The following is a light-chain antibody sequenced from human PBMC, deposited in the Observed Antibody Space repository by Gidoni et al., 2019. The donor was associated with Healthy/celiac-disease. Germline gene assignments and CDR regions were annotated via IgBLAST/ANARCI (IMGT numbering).Light chain of an antibody. J-gene: IGKJ4*01. CDR1: QSVSSS. CDR3: QQYNNWPPLT. V-gene: IGKV3-15*01. Sequence: ELVMTQSPATLSVSPGERATLSCRASQSVSSSLAWYQQKPGQAPRRLIYGASTRATSIPARFSGGGSGAEFTLTISSLQSEDFAVYYCQQYNNWPPLTFGEGTKVEIK. CDR2: GAS.